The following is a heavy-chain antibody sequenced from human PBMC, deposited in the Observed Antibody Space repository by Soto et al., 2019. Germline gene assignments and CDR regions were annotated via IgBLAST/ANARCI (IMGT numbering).Heavy chain of an antibody. D-gene: IGHD4-17*01. J-gene: IGHJ5*02. V-gene: IGHV5-10-1*01. CDR3: ASIRVYDYGDYGWFDP. CDR1: GYSFTSYW. CDR2: IDPSDSYT. Sequence: GESLKISCKGSGYSFTSYWISWVRQMPGKGLEWMGRIDPSDSYTNYSPSFQGHVTISADKSISTAYLQRSSLKASDTAMYYCASIRVYDYGDYGWFDPWGQGTLVTVSS.